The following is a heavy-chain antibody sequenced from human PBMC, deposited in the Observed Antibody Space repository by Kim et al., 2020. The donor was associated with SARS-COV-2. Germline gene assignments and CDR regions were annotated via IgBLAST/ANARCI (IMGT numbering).Heavy chain of an antibody. D-gene: IGHD3-16*01. J-gene: IGHJ4*02. CDR2: GNGNT. Sequence: GNGNTIYLQKFQGRVTVTTDTSARTAYMELSFLRSEDSAVYYCLGGFYFDYWGQGTLVTVSS. CDR3: LGGFYFDY. V-gene: IGHV1-3*01.